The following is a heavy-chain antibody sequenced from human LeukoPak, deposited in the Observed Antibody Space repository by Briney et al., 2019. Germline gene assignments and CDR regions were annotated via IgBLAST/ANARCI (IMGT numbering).Heavy chain of an antibody. CDR2: INQDGSEK. D-gene: IGHD6-19*01. Sequence: GGSLRLSCATSGFTFSSYWINWVRQAPGKRLEWMANINQDGSEKYYVDSVKGRFTISRDNAKNSLFLQMNSLRAEDTAVYYCARGGSGWYRRDAFHIWGQGTMVTVSS. V-gene: IGHV3-7*01. CDR3: ARGGSGWYRRDAFHI. J-gene: IGHJ3*02. CDR1: GFTFSSYW.